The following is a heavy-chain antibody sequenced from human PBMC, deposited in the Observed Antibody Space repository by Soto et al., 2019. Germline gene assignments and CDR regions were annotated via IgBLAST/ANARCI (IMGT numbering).Heavy chain of an antibody. CDR2: IDWDDDK. D-gene: IGHD3-10*01. CDR3: ARIRVVRGVIIEGPFDY. V-gene: IGHV2-70*11. CDR1: GFSLSTSGMC. Sequence: SGPTLVQPTQTLTLTCTFSGFSLSTSGMCVSWIRQPPGKALEWLARIDWDDDKYYSTSLKTRLTISKDTSKNQVVLTMTNMDPVDTATYYCARIRVVRGVIIEGPFDYWGQGTLVTVSS. J-gene: IGHJ4*02.